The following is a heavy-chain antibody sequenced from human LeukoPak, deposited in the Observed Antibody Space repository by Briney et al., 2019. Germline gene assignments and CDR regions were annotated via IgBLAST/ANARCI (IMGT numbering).Heavy chain of an antibody. Sequence: GGSLRLSCAASGFTFNTYAMTWVRQAPGNGLEWVSTISGSGGYTYYADSVKGRFTISRDNYKNTLFLQMNSLRAADTAFYYCVNNEGISLTAFASWGQGTLVTV. V-gene: IGHV3-23*01. CDR3: VNNEGISLTAFAS. J-gene: IGHJ4*02. CDR1: GFTFNTYA. D-gene: IGHD1-1*01. CDR2: ISGSGGYT.